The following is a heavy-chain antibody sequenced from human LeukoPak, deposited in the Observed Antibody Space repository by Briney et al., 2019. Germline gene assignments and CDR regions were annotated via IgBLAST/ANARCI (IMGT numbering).Heavy chain of an antibody. CDR2: INHSGST. Sequence: SETLSLTCAVYGGSFSGYYWSWIRQPPGKGLEWIGEINHSGSTNYNPSLKSRVTISVDTSKNQFSLKLSSVTAADTAVYYCARARKQWLVLTGHYFDYWGQGTLVTVSS. D-gene: IGHD6-19*01. V-gene: IGHV4-34*01. J-gene: IGHJ4*02. CDR3: ARARKQWLVLTGHYFDY. CDR1: GGSFSGYY.